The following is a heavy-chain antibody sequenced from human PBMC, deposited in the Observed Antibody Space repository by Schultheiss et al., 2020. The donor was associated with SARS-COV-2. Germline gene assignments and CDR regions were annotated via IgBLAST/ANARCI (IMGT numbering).Heavy chain of an antibody. J-gene: IGHJ5*02. CDR2: MNPNSGNT. Sequence: ASVKVSCKASGYTFTSYDINWVRQATGQGLEWMGWMNPNSGNTGYAQKFQGRVTMTRDTSTTTVHMELSSLTSEDTAVYYCARAPGGEGNWFDPWGQGTLVTVSS. D-gene: IGHD3-16*01. V-gene: IGHV1-8*01. CDR1: GYTFTSYD. CDR3: ARAPGGEGNWFDP.